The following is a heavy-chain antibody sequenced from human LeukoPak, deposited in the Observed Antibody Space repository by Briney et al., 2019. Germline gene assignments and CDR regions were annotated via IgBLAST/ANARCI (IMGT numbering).Heavy chain of an antibody. Sequence: ASVKVPCKASGYTFTGYYMHWVRQAPGQGLEWMGRTNPNNGGTNYAQKFQGRVTMTRDTSISTAYMEVSSLRSDDTAVYYCARGASIADGYGMDVWGQGTTVTVSS. CDR2: TNPNNGGT. CDR3: ARGASIADGYGMDV. D-gene: IGHD6-6*01. V-gene: IGHV1-2*06. J-gene: IGHJ6*02. CDR1: GYTFTGYY.